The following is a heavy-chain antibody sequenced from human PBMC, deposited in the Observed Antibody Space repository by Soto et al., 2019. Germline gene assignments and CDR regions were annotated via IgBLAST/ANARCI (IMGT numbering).Heavy chain of an antibody. J-gene: IGHJ5*02. Sequence: ASVKVSCKASGYTFTSYCMHWVRQAPGQGLEWMGIINPSGGSTSYAQKFQGRVTMTRDTSTSTVYMELSSLRSEDTAVYYCASEYCSGGSCSGLGFDPWGQGTLVTVSS. CDR2: INPSGGST. CDR3: ASEYCSGGSCSGLGFDP. V-gene: IGHV1-46*03. CDR1: GYTFTSYC. D-gene: IGHD2-15*01.